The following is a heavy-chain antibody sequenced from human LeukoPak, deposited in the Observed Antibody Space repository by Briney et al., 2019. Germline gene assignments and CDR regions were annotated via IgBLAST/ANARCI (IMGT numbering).Heavy chain of an antibody. CDR3: ARLLDHDSSGDRDTFDM. V-gene: IGHV4-59*11. Sequence: PSETLSLTCSVSGGSMSRHYWSCIRQPPGEGREWSGYIYYNGKTHYNPSLQSRVTISIDTSKNLFSLTLTSVSAADTAVYSCARLLDHDSSGDRDTFDMRGQGTMVTVSS. CDR2: IYYNGKT. CDR1: GGSMSRHY. D-gene: IGHD3-22*01. J-gene: IGHJ3*02.